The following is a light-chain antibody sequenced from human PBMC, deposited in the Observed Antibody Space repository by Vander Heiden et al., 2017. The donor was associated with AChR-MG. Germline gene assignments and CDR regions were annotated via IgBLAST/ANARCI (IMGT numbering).Light chain of an antibody. V-gene: IGKV3-11*01. CDR1: QSVSSY. J-gene: IGKJ4*01. CDR2: DAS. Sequence: EIVLTQSPATLSLSPGERATPPCRASQSVSSYLAWYQQKPGQAPRLLIYDASNRATGIPARFSGSGSWTDFTLTISSLEPEDFAVYYCQQRSNWPSLTFGGGTKVEIK. CDR3: QQRSNWPSLT.